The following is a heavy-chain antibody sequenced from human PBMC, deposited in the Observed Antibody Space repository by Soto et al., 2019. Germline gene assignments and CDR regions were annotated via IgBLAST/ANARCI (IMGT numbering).Heavy chain of an antibody. V-gene: IGHV4-30-2*01. Sequence: SETLSLTCTVSGGSIISGGYSWSWIRQPPGKGLEWIGYIYHSGSTYYNPSLKSRVTISVDRSKNQFSMKLSSVTAADTAVYYCARVPDRWGQGTLVTVS. CDR1: GGSIISGGYS. CDR3: ARVPDR. CDR2: IYHSGST. D-gene: IGHD2-2*01. J-gene: IGHJ5*02.